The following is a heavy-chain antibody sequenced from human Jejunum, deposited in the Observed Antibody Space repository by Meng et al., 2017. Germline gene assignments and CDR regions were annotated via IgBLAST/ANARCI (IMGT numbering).Heavy chain of an antibody. V-gene: IGHV4-34*01. CDR1: GGSLTGYY. CDR3: VRRRGVASSFFDL. CDR2: IHFTGTT. J-gene: IGHJ5*02. D-gene: IGHD2-8*02. Sequence: HVLIKPWGARSLTPSDPLSPTWGCPGGSLTGYYWSWIRPAPESGLEYSGDIHFTGTTTYMPSVRSRLTISLDRSNNQLSLNLQSVTAADTGTYYCVRRRGVASSFFDLWGPGTLVTVSS.